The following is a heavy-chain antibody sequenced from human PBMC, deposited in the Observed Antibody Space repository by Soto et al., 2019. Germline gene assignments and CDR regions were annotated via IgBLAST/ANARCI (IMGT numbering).Heavy chain of an antibody. CDR1: GFIFSDFG. D-gene: IGHD2-21*01. Sequence: GGSLRLSCEASGFIFSDFGMHWVRQAPGKGLEWVAVISYDGNNKYYAQSVKGRFTISRDNSKNTLFLNMDSLGVDDTAVYSCVRGGGGGLFEHWGQGVLVTVSS. CDR2: ISYDGNNK. V-gene: IGHV3-30*03. CDR3: VRGGGGGLFEH. J-gene: IGHJ4*02.